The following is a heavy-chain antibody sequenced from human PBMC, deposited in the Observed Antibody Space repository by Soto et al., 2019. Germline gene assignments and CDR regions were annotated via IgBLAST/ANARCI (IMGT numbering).Heavy chain of an antibody. D-gene: IGHD2-2*01. J-gene: IGHJ6*02. CDR1: GFTFSSYA. Sequence: EVQLLESGGGLVQPGGSLRLSCAASGFTFSSYAMSWVRQAPGKGLEWVSAISGSGGSTYYADSVKGRFTISRVNSKNTLYLQMNSLRAEDTAVYYCAKVFSLGYCISTSCYPYGMDVWGQGTTVTVSS. CDR2: ISGSGGST. CDR3: AKVFSLGYCISTSCYPYGMDV. V-gene: IGHV3-23*01.